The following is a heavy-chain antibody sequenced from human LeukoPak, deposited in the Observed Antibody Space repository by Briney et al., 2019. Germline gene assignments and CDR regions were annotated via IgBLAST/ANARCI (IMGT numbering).Heavy chain of an antibody. Sequence: RPGGSLRLSCATSGFSFNDYAMHWVRQVPGKGLEWVSSISWNSDSIGYADSVKGRFTISRDNAKNFLYLQMNSLRAEDTAVYYCARDLFLFRESGLGYWGQGTLVTVSS. D-gene: IGHD3-10*01. V-gene: IGHV3-9*01. CDR2: ISWNSDSI. CDR3: ARDLFLFRESGLGY. J-gene: IGHJ4*02. CDR1: GFSFNDYA.